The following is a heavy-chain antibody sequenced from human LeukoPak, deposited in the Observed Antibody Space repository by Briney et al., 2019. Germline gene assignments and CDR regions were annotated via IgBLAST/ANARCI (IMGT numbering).Heavy chain of an antibody. V-gene: IGHV3-23*01. J-gene: IGHJ4*02. D-gene: IGHD7-27*01. Sequence: PGGSLRLSCAASGFTFSTYGMNWVRQAPGKGLVWVSGITPDAGRTYYADSVKGRFTIYRDNSKNTVYLQMNSLGAEDTAVYYCVQDWAWGAFGYWGQGTLVTVSS. CDR1: GFTFSTYG. CDR3: VQDWAWGAFGY. CDR2: ITPDAGRT.